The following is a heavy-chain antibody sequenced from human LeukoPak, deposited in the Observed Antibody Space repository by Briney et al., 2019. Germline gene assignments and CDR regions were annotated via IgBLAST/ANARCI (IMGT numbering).Heavy chain of an antibody. CDR1: GGTFSSYA. CDR3: ARGEGITMVRGVISYGMDV. V-gene: IGHV1-69*05. J-gene: IGHJ6*02. Sequence: VKVSCKASGGTFSSYAISWVRQAPGQGLEWMGGIIPIFGTATYAQKFQGRVTMTRNTSISTAYMELSSLRSEDTAVYYCARGEGITMVRGVISYGMDVWGQGTTVTVSS. CDR2: IIPIFGTA. D-gene: IGHD3-10*01.